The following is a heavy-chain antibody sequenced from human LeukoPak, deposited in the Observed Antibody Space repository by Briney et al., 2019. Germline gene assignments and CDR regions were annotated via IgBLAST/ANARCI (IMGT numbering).Heavy chain of an antibody. CDR3: ARLASGLRYFDWLLSPGWFDP. V-gene: IGHV1-18*01. CDR1: GYTFTSYG. J-gene: IGHJ5*02. CDR2: ISAYNGNT. Sequence: ASVKVSCKASGYTFTSYGISWVRQAPGQGLEWMGWISAYNGNTNYAQKLQGRVTMTTDTSTSTAYMELRSLRSDDTAVYYRARLASGLRYFDWLLSPGWFDPWGQGTLVTVSS. D-gene: IGHD3-9*01.